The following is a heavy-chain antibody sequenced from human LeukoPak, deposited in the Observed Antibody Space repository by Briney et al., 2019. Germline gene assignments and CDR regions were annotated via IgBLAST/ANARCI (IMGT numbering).Heavy chain of an antibody. CDR3: ARDNRVDSSGYYYIDY. J-gene: IGHJ4*02. CDR2: IYYSGST. Sequence: SETLSLTCTVSGGSISSGDYYWSWLRQPPGKGLEWIGYIYYSGSTYYNPSLKSRVTISVDTSKNQFSLKLSSVTAADTAVYYCARDNRVDSSGYYYIDYWGQGTLVTVSS. CDR1: GGSISSGDYY. D-gene: IGHD3-22*01. V-gene: IGHV4-30-4*01.